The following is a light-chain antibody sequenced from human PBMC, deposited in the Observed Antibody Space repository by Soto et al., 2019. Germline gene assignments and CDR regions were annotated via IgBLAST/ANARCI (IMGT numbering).Light chain of an antibody. CDR2: HVS. V-gene: IGLV2-14*01. J-gene: IGLJ1*01. CDR1: SSDIGGYNY. Sequence: QSVLTQPASVSGSPGQSITISCTGSSSDIGGYNYVSWYQQHPDKAPKLMIYHVSNRPSGISSRFSGSKSGNTASLTISGLQAEDEADYYCSSYTSSTTYVFGTGTKVPVL. CDR3: SSYTSSTTYV.